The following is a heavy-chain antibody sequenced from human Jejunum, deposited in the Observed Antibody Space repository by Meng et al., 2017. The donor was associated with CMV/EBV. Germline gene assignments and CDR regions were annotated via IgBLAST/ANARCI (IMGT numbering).Heavy chain of an antibody. CDR1: GGSLIGTNW. V-gene: IGHV4-4*01. Sequence: SLPLPCVVSGGSLIGTNWWNWGRQPPGGGLEWIGEIFHSGATNYNPSLKSRATISIDNSKNQFSLKLTSVTVADTAVYFCGDPPAGYWGQGVLVTVSS. J-gene: IGHJ4*02. CDR2: IFHSGAT. CDR3: GDPPAGY.